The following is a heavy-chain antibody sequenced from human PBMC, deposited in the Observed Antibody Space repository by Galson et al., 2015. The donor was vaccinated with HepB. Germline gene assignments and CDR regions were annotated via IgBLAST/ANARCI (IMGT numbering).Heavy chain of an antibody. CDR3: ARTIGYCSSTSCSSPYMDV. J-gene: IGHJ6*03. CDR2: IYYSGST. Sequence: TLSLTCTVSGGSISSGGYYWSWIRQHPGKGLEWIGYIYYSGSTYYNPSLKSRVTISVDTSKNQFSLKLSSVTAADTAVYYCARTIGYCSSTSCSSPYMDVWGKGTTVTVSS. D-gene: IGHD2-2*01. V-gene: IGHV4-31*03. CDR1: GGSISSGGYY.